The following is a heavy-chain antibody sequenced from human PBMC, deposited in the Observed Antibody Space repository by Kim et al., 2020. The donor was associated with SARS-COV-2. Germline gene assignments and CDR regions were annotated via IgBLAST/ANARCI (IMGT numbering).Heavy chain of an antibody. J-gene: IGHJ4*02. Sequence: SVKVSCKASGGTFSSYAISWVRQAPGQGLEWMGRIIPILGIANYAQKFQGRVTITADKSTSTAYMVLSSLRSEDTAVYYCARSRQPRYCSGGSCYLDYWGQGTLVTVSS. D-gene: IGHD2-15*01. CDR1: GGTFSSYA. V-gene: IGHV1-69*04. CDR2: IIPILGIA. CDR3: ARSRQPRYCSGGSCYLDY.